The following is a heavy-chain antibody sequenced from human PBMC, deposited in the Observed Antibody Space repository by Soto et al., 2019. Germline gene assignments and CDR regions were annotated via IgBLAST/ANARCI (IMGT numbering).Heavy chain of an antibody. D-gene: IGHD3-3*01. J-gene: IGHJ6*02. CDR2: ISGYNGDT. V-gene: IGHV1-18*04. Sequence: GASVKVSCKASGYPFTIYSIRWVRQAPGQGLEWMGWISGYNGDTEYSKNFQGRLTMTIDTSTTTASMELRSLRSDDTAVYYCARASLTIFGAPYGMDVWGQGTSVTV. CDR3: ARASLTIFGAPYGMDV. CDR1: GYPFTIYS.